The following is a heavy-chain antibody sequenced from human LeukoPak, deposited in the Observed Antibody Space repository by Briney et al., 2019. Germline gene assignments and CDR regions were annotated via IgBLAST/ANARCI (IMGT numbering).Heavy chain of an antibody. Sequence: SETLFLTCAVSGGSISSGGYSWSWIRQPPGKGLEWIGYIYHSGSTYYNPSLKSRVTISVDRSKNQFSLKLSSVTAADTAVYYCAGSPYCSSTSCYLKGDAFDIWGQGTMVTVSS. D-gene: IGHD2-2*01. CDR1: GGSISSGGYS. CDR2: IYHSGST. CDR3: AGSPYCSSTSCYLKGDAFDI. J-gene: IGHJ3*02. V-gene: IGHV4-30-2*01.